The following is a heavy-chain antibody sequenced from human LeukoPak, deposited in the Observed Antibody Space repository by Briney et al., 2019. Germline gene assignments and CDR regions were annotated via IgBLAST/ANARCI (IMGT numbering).Heavy chain of an antibody. CDR3: ARDTSLGYCTSGVCPLGY. V-gene: IGHV3-48*01. J-gene: IGHJ4*02. Sequence: GGSLRLSCAASGFTFSSYSMNWVRQAPGKGLEWVSYISSSSSTIYYADSVKGRFTISRDNAKNSLYLQMNSLRAEDTAVYYCARDTSLGYCTSGVCPLGYWGQGTLVTVSS. D-gene: IGHD2-8*01. CDR1: GFTFSSYS. CDR2: ISSSSSTI.